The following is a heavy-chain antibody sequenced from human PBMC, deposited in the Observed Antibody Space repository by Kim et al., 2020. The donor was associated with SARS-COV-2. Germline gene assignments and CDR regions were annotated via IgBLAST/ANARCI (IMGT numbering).Heavy chain of an antibody. CDR1: GFSFSNYW. V-gene: IGHV3-74*01. CDR2: IKFDGSVI. J-gene: IGHJ4*02. CDR3: GRDKGETGDLVDY. D-gene: IGHD7-27*01. Sequence: GGSLRLSCAASGFSFSNYWMHWVRQAPGKGPVWVSRIKFDGSVIYYADSVKGRFTISRDNAKNTLYLQMNRLRAEDTAVYYCGRDKGETGDLVDYWGQGILVTVSS.